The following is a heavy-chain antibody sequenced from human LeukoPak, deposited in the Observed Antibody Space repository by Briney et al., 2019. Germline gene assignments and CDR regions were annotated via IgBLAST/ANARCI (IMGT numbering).Heavy chain of an antibody. CDR1: GFTFSSYS. V-gene: IGHV3-21*01. Sequence: GGSLRLSCAASGFTFSSYSMTWVRQAPGKGLEWVSSISSSSSYIYYADSVKGRFTISRDNAKNSLYLQMNSLRAEDTAVYYCASHPYLWFGEYHFDSWGQGTLVTVSS. CDR3: ASHPYLWFGEYHFDS. J-gene: IGHJ4*02. D-gene: IGHD3-10*01. CDR2: ISSSSSYI.